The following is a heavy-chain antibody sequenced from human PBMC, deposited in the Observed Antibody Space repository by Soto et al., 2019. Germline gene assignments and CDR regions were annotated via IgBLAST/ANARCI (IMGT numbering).Heavy chain of an antibody. CDR1: GGSISSSSDY. CDR2: IYYSGST. CDR3: ARRGGVGATTFDY. Sequence: SETLSLTCTVSGGSISSSSDYWGWIRQPPGKGLEWIGNIYYSGSTYYNPSLKSRVTISVDTSKNQFSLKLSSVTAADTAVYYCARRGGVGATTFDYWGQGTLVTVSS. J-gene: IGHJ4*02. V-gene: IGHV4-39*01. D-gene: IGHD1-26*01.